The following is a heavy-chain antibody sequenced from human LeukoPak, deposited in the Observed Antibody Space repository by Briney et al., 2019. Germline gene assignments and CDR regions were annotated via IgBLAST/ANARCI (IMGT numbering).Heavy chain of an antibody. V-gene: IGHV4-59*12. Sequence: SETLSLTCTVSGGSINSYYWNWIRQPPGKGLEWIGYIDFSGNTNYNPSLKSRVTLSVDTSKNQFSLKLSSVTAADTAVYYCASATMVRGIDYWGQGTLVTVSS. CDR3: ASATMVRGIDY. J-gene: IGHJ4*02. D-gene: IGHD3-10*01. CDR2: IDFSGNT. CDR1: GGSINSYY.